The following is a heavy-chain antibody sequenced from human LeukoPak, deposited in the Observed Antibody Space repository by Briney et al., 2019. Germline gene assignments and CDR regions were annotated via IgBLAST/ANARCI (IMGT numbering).Heavy chain of an antibody. CDR1: GDSISINYN. Sequence: SETLSLTCTVSGDSISINYNWGWIRQPPGKGLEWIGSIFYSGATYYSPSLKSRVTISVDTSKNQFSLKLSSMTAADTAVYYCVRHRQWLLFPDYWGQGTLVTVTS. D-gene: IGHD6-19*01. CDR3: VRHRQWLLFPDY. V-gene: IGHV4-39*01. CDR2: IFYSGAT. J-gene: IGHJ4*02.